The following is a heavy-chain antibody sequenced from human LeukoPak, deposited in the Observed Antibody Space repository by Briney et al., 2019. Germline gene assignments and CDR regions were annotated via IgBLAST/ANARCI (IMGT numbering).Heavy chain of an antibody. Sequence: PGRSLRLSCAASGFTFSSYGMHWVRQAPGKGLEWVAVIWYDGSNKYYADSVKGRFTISRDNSKNTLYLQMNSLRAEDTAVYYCARDRPFWSGTEAPGYFDYWGQGTLVTVSS. D-gene: IGHD3-3*01. J-gene: IGHJ4*02. CDR2: IWYDGSNK. CDR1: GFTFSSYG. V-gene: IGHV3-33*01. CDR3: ARDRPFWSGTEAPGYFDY.